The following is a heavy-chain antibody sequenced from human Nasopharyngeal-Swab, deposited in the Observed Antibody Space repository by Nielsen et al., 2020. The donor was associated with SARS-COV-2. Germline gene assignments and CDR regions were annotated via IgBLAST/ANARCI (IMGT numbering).Heavy chain of an antibody. V-gene: IGHV3-74*01. CDR3: ARSYNPGGFGWLLSND. D-gene: IGHD3-9*01. CDR1: GFTFSSYW. CDR2: INSDGSST. J-gene: IGHJ4*02. Sequence: GESLRLSCAASGFTFSSYWMHWVRQAPGKGLVWVSRINSDGSSTSYADSVKGRFTISRDNSKNTLYLQMNSLTVDDTAVYYCARSYNPGGFGWLLSNDWGQGTLVTVSS.